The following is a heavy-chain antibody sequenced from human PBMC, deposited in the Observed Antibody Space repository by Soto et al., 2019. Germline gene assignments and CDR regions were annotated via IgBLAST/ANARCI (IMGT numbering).Heavy chain of an antibody. Sequence: SETLSLTCAVYGGSFSGYYWTWIRQPPGTGLEWIGEINHSGSTNYNPSLKSRVTISVDTSKNQFSLKLTSVTAADTAVYYYARDKITGLFDYWGQGTLVTVSS. CDR2: INHSGST. J-gene: IGHJ4*02. CDR3: ARDKITGLFDY. CDR1: GGSFSGYY. D-gene: IGHD2-8*02. V-gene: IGHV4-34*01.